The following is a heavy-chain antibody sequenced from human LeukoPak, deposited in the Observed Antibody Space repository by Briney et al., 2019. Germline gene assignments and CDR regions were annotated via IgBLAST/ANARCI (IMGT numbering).Heavy chain of an antibody. V-gene: IGHV4-61*02. CDR3: AVAFCGGDCFSRHYFGVDV. CDR1: GDSFSSGTYY. D-gene: IGHD2-21*01. CDR2: IYASGST. J-gene: IGHJ6*02. Sequence: SETLSLTCTVSGDSFSSGTYYWTWIRQPAGKGLEWIGRIYASGSTDYNPPLKSRVTILLDTSKNQFSLNLRSVTAADTAVYYCAVAFCGGDCFSRHYFGVDVWGQGTTVTVSS.